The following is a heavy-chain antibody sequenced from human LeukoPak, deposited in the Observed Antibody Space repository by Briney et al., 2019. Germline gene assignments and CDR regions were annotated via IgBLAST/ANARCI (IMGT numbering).Heavy chain of an antibody. CDR3: AREAYYYVSGSWGTSGYYYYMDV. CDR1: GGSFSGYY. J-gene: IGHJ6*03. V-gene: IGHV4-34*01. CDR2: INHSGST. Sequence: ASETLSLTCAVYGGSFSGYYWSWIRQPPGKGLEWIGEINHSGSTNYNPSLKSRVTISVDTSKNQFSLKLSSVTAADTAVYYCAREAYYYVSGSWGTSGYYYYMDVWGKGTTVTFSS. D-gene: IGHD3-10*01.